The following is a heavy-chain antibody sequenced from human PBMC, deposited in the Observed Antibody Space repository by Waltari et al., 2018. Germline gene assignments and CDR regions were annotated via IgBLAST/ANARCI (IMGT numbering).Heavy chain of an antibody. CDR1: GYSISSGYY. Sequence: QVQLQESGPGLVKPSETLSLTCAVSGYSISSGYYWGWIRQPPGKGLEWIGSIYHSGSTHYNPSLKSRVTISVDTSKNQFSLKLSSVTAADTAVYYCARVPFGSDAFDIWGQGTMVTVSS. D-gene: IGHD3-3*01. CDR2: IYHSGST. J-gene: IGHJ3*02. V-gene: IGHV4-38-2*01. CDR3: ARVPFGSDAFDI.